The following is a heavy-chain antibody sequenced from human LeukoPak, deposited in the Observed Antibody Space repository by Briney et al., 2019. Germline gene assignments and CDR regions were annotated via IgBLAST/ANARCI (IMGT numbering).Heavy chain of an antibody. CDR3: ARIRSTVTTVDWFDP. J-gene: IGHJ5*02. CDR2: ISAYNGNT. Sequence: ASVKVSCKASGYTFTSYGISWVRQAPGQGLEWMGWISAYNGNTNYAQKLQGRVTMTTDTSTSTAYMELRSLRSDDTAVYYCARIRSTVTTVDWFDPWGQGTLVTVSS. D-gene: IGHD4-17*01. CDR1: GYTFTSYG. V-gene: IGHV1-18*01.